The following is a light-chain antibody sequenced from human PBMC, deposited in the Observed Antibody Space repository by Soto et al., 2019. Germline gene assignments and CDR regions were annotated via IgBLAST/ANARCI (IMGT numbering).Light chain of an antibody. CDR2: DVS. CDR3: CSYAGSYTYV. V-gene: IGLV2-11*01. CDR1: NSDVGGYNY. Sequence: QSVLSLPRSGSRSPWKSGRISFAGNNSDVGGYNYVSWYQQHPGKAPKLMIYDVSKRPSGVPDRFSGSKSGNTASLTISGLQAEDEADYYCCSYAGSYTYVFGTGTKVTVL. J-gene: IGLJ1*01.